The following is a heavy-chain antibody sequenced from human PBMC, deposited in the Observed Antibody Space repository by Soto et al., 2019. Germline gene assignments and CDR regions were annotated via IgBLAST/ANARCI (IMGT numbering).Heavy chain of an antibody. Sequence: VASVKVSCKASGYTFTGHYMHWVRQAPGQGLEWMGWINPNSGGTNYAQKFQGRVTMTRDTSISTAYMELSRLRSDDTAAYYCASTYYDSSAQDAFDIWGQGTMVTVSS. CDR1: GYTFTGHY. CDR2: INPNSGGT. D-gene: IGHD3-22*01. V-gene: IGHV1-2*02. J-gene: IGHJ3*02. CDR3: ASTYYDSSAQDAFDI.